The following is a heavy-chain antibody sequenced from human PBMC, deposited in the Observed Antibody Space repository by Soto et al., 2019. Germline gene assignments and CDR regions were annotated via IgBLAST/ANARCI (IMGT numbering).Heavy chain of an antibody. Sequence: GASVKVSCKASGYTFTSYGISWVRQAPGQGLEWMGWISAYNGNTNYAQKLQGRVTMTTDTSTSTAYMELRSLRSDDTAVYYCASHTQGIHLRLNVYYYWGQGTLVTVSS. V-gene: IGHV1-18*01. CDR1: GYTFTSYG. J-gene: IGHJ4*02. CDR3: ASHTQGIHLRLNVYYY. D-gene: IGHD5-18*01. CDR2: ISAYNGNT.